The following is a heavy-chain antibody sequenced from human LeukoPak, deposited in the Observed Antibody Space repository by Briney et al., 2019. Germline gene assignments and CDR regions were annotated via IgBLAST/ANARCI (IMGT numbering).Heavy chain of an antibody. D-gene: IGHD3-22*01. Sequence: PGGSLRLSCAASGFTFSSYWMSWVRQAPGKGLEWVANIKQDGSEKYYVDSVKGRFTISRDNAKNSLYLQMNSLRAEDTAVYYCASAGTDYYDSSGYYPEDYWGQGALVTVSS. CDR3: ASAGTDYYDSSGYYPEDY. CDR2: IKQDGSEK. CDR1: GFTFSSYW. V-gene: IGHV3-7*01. J-gene: IGHJ4*02.